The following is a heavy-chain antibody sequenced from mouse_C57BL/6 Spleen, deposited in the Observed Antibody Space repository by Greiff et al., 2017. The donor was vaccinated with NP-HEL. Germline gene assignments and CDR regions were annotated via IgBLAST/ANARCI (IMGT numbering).Heavy chain of an antibody. Sequence: EVKVVESGGGLVQPKGSLKLSCAASGFSFNTYAMNWVRQAPGKGLEWVARIRSKSNNYATYYADSVKDRFTISRDDSESMLYLQMNNLKTEDTAMYYCVRHDYDYDEGFAYWGQGTLVTVSA. CDR3: VRHDYDYDEGFAY. CDR2: IRSKSNNYAT. V-gene: IGHV10-1*01. CDR1: GFSFNTYA. D-gene: IGHD2-4*01. J-gene: IGHJ3*01.